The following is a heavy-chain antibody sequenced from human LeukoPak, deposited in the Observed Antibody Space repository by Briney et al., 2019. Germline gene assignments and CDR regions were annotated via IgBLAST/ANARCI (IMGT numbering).Heavy chain of an antibody. CDR3: ARGRPGYFFDY. V-gene: IGHV3-23*01. J-gene: IGHJ4*02. D-gene: IGHD6-13*01. Sequence: PGGSLRLSCAVSGFTFSKYSMNWVRQAPGKGLEWVSGIYGSGGSMFYADSVKGRFTISRDNSKNTLSLQMNSLRAEDTAVYYCARGRPGYFFDYWGQGTLVTVSS. CDR1: GFTFSKYS. CDR2: IYGSGGSM.